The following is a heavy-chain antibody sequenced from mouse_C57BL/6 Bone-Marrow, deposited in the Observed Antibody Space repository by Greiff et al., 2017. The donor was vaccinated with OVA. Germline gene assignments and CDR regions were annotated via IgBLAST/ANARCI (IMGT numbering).Heavy chain of an antibody. D-gene: IGHD2-4*01. CDR3: AIIYYDYDGRVMDY. CDR2: IYPGDGDT. CDR1: GYAFSSSW. J-gene: IGHJ4*01. Sequence: QVQLQQSGPELVKPGASVKISCKASGYAFSSSWMNWVKQRPGKGLEWIGRIYPGDGDTNYNGKFKGKATLTADKSSSTAYMQLCSLTSEDSAVYFGAIIYYDYDGRVMDYWGQGTSVTVSS. V-gene: IGHV1-82*01.